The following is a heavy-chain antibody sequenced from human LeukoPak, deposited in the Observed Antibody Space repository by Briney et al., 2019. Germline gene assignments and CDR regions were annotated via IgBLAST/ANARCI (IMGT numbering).Heavy chain of an antibody. V-gene: IGHV3-7*03. CDR3: AARSSGNPYF. J-gene: IGHJ4*02. CDR1: GLTLSNYW. CDR2: IKQDGSEK. D-gene: IGHD1-26*01. Sequence: GGSLRLSCTASGLTLSNYWMSWVRQAPGKGLQWVAKIKQDGSEKYYVDSVKGRFTISRDNAENSLYLQMNSLRVEDTAVYYCAARSSGNPYFWGQGTLVTVSS.